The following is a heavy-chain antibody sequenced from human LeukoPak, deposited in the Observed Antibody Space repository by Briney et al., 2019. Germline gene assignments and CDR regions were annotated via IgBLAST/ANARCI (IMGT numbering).Heavy chain of an antibody. J-gene: IGHJ3*02. CDR1: GFTFSSYW. D-gene: IGHD2-15*01. CDR3: AKDPSGGRAFDI. V-gene: IGHV3-74*01. Sequence: PGGSLRLSCAASGFTFSSYWMHWVRQAPGKGLVWVSRINSDGSGTTYADSVKGRFTISRDNAKNTLYLQMNSLRAEDTAVYYCAKDPSGGRAFDIWGQGTMVTVSS. CDR2: INSDGSGT.